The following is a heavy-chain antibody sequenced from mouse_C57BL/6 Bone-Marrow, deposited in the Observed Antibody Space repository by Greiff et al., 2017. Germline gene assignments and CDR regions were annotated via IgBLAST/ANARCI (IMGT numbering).Heavy chain of an antibody. CDR1: GYTFTSYG. CDR3: ARGVPRTTVPDY. D-gene: IGHD1-1*01. Sequence: VQLQQSGAELARPGASVKLSCKASGYTFTSYGISWVKQRTGQGLEWIGEIYPRSGNTYYNEKFKGKATLTADKSSSNAYMELRSLTSEDSAVYYCARGVPRTTVPDYWGQGTTLTVSS. V-gene: IGHV1-81*01. J-gene: IGHJ2*01. CDR2: IYPRSGNT.